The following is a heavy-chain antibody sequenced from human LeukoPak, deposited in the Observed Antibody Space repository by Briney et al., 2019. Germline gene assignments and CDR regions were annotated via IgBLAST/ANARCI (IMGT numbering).Heavy chain of an antibody. J-gene: IGHJ4*02. CDR3: AEEAADGYNSWFDY. CDR2: ISWNSNSI. CDR1: GFIFDDYV. V-gene: IGHV3-9*03. D-gene: IGHD5-24*01. Sequence: PGGSLRLSCAASGFIFDDYVMHWVRQVPGKGLEWVSSISWNSNSILYADSVKGRFTISRDNAKNSLYLQMNSLRVEDMAFYYCAEEAADGYNSWFDYWGQGTLVTVSS.